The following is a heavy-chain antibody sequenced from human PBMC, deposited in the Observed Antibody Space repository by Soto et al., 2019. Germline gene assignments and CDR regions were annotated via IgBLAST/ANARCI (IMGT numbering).Heavy chain of an antibody. Sequence: GGSLRLSCSASGFAFSSYAMHWVRQAPGKGLEYISSISSNGGNTYCADSVKGRFTISRDNSKNTLYLQMSSLKTEDTVVYYCVKDRVVVVVAANYLYFDYWGQGALVTVSS. CDR1: GFAFSSYA. V-gene: IGHV3-64D*08. CDR2: ISSNGGNT. CDR3: VKDRVVVVVAANYLYFDY. J-gene: IGHJ4*02. D-gene: IGHD2-15*01.